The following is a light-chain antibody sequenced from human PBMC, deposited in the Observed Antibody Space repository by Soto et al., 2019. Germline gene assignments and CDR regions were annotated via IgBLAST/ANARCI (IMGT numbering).Light chain of an antibody. CDR1: QGIRND. CDR2: IAS. CDR3: VQHNTYPYP. Sequence: DIQMTQSPSSLSASVGDRVTITCRASQGIRNDLDWFQQKTGKAPKRLIYIASSLQSGVPSRFSGSGSGTEFTLTISSLQPEDFATYYCVQHNTYPYPFGQGTKLEIK. V-gene: IGKV1-17*01. J-gene: IGKJ2*01.